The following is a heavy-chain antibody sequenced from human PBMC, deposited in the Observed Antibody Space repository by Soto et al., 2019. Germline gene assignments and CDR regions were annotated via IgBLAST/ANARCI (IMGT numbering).Heavy chain of an antibody. CDR1: GGSISSSSYY. V-gene: IGHV4-39*07. CDR2: IYYSGNT. J-gene: IGHJ4*02. Sequence: SETLSLTCTVSGGSISSSSYYWGWIRQPPGKGLEWVWSIYYSGNTHYNPSLKSRVTISVDTSKNQFSLKLSSVTAADTAVYYCARQGRYDSSGYYYFDYWGQGTLVTVSS. CDR3: ARQGRYDSSGYYYFDY. D-gene: IGHD3-22*01.